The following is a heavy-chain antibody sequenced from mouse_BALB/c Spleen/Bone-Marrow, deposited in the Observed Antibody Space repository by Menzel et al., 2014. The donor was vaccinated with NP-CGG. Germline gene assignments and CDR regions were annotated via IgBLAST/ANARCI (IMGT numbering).Heavy chain of an antibody. V-gene: IGHV1-67*01. J-gene: IGHJ4*01. Sequence: VKVVESGPEVVRPGVSVKISRKGSGYTFTDYAMHWVKQSHAKSLEWIGVISTYNGNTNYNQKFKGRATMTVDKSSSTAYMELARLTSEDSAIYYCAREVRAPRYAMDYWGQGTSVTVSS. D-gene: IGHD2-14*01. CDR1: GYTFTDYA. CDR3: AREVRAPRYAMDY. CDR2: ISTYNGNT.